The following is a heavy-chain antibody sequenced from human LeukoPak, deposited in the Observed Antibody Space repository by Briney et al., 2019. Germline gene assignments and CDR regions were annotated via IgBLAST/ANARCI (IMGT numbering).Heavy chain of an antibody. J-gene: IGHJ4*02. D-gene: IGHD6-19*01. CDR1: GGSISSYY. V-gene: IGHV4-59*01. Sequence: SETLSLTCTVSGGSISSYYWSWIRQPPGKGLEWIGYIYYSGKINYNPSLKSRVTISVDTSKNQFSLKLSSVTTADTAVYYCARLPGIAESGKAVDYWGQGTLVTVSS. CDR2: IYYSGKI. CDR3: ARLPGIAESGKAVDY.